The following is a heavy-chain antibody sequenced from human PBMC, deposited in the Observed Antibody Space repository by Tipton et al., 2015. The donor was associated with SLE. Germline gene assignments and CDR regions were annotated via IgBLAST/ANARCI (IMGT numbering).Heavy chain of an antibody. V-gene: IGHV4-39*02. D-gene: IGHD5-18*01. CDR2: IYYSGST. Sequence: TLSLTCTVSGGSISSSSYYWGWIRQPPGKGLEWIGSIYYSGSTYYNPSLKSRVTTSVDTSKNQFSLKLSSVTAADTAVYYCAREGKAMVPFDYWGQGTLVTVSS. CDR1: GGSISSSSYY. J-gene: IGHJ4*02. CDR3: AREGKAMVPFDY.